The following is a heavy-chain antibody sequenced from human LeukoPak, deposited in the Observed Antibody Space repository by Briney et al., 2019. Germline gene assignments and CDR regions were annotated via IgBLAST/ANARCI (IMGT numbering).Heavy chain of an antibody. CDR1: GGSISYYY. CDR3: ARVSCSSTSCPRRDGLDV. Sequence: SETLSLTCTVSGGSISYYYWSWIRQPPGKGLEWIGYIYYSGSTNYNPSLKSRVTISVDTSKNQFSLNLSSVTTADTAVYYCARVSCSSTSCPRRDGLDVWGQGTMVTVSS. J-gene: IGHJ3*01. CDR2: IYYSGST. D-gene: IGHD2-2*01. V-gene: IGHV4-59*01.